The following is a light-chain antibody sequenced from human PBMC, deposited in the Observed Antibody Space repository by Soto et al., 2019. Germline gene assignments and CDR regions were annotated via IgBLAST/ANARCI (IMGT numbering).Light chain of an antibody. Sequence: QSALTQPASVSGSPGQSITISCTGTSSDVGDYNYVSWYQQHPGKAPKFMIYDVTIRPSGVSNRFSGSKSGNTASLTISGLQAEEEADYYCSSYTSSSRYVFGTGTKVTVL. V-gene: IGLV2-14*01. CDR2: DVT. CDR1: SSDVGDYNY. J-gene: IGLJ1*01. CDR3: SSYTSSSRYV.